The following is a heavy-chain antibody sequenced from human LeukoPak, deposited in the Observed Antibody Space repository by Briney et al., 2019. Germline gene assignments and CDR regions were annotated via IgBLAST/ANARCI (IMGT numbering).Heavy chain of an antibody. J-gene: IGHJ6*02. Sequence: ASVKVSCKASGYTFTNYGISWVRQAPGQGLEWMMWVNVYNGKREYAQKFQGRVTLTTDTSTTTAYMELRSLRFDDTAVCYCARTGPDYYGSGSYPLHYYGMDFWGQGTTVTVAS. V-gene: IGHV1-18*04. D-gene: IGHD3-10*01. CDR1: GYTFTNYG. CDR3: ARTGPDYYGSGSYPLHYYGMDF. CDR2: VNVYNGKR.